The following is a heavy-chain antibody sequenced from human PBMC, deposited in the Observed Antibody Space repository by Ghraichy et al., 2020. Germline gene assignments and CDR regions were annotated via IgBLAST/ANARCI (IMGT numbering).Heavy chain of an antibody. Sequence: SVKVSCKASGFTFTSSAVQWVRQARGQRLEWIGWIVVGSGNTNYAQKFQERVTITRDMSTSTAYMELSSLRSEDTAVYYCAAVSYDFWSGYYFDYWGQGTLVTVSS. CDR3: AAVSYDFWSGYYFDY. D-gene: IGHD3-3*01. CDR1: GFTFTSSA. J-gene: IGHJ4*02. CDR2: IVVGSGNT. V-gene: IGHV1-58*01.